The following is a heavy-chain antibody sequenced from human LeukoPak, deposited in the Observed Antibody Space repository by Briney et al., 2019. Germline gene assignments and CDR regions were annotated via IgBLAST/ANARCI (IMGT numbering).Heavy chain of an antibody. CDR3: AKDRTYYSDFSAYYFSPPLQQY. D-gene: IGHD3-22*01. CDR1: GFTFRSYW. CDR2: TKGDETEQ. J-gene: IGHJ4*02. Sequence: GGSLRFSCTTTGFTFRSYWMSWVRQAPGKGLEWVANTKGDETEQYSLDSVKGRFTISRDNSRNTVYLEMNSLRAEDTAVYYCAKDRTYYSDFSAYYFSPPLQQYWGKGTLVTVSS. V-gene: IGHV3-7*03.